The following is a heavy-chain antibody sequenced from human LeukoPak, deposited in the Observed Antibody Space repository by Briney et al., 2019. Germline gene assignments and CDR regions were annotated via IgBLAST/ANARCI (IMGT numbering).Heavy chain of an antibody. CDR3: AREWRYCSSTSCYYFDY. CDR1: GGSISSGGYY. V-gene: IGHV4-31*03. Sequence: PSQTLPLTCTVSGGSISSGGYYWSWIRQHPGKGLEWIGYIYYSGSTYYNPSLKSRVTISVDTSKNQFSLKLSSVTAADTAVYYCAREWRYCSSTSCYYFDYWGQGTLVTVSS. D-gene: IGHD2-2*01. J-gene: IGHJ4*02. CDR2: IYYSGST.